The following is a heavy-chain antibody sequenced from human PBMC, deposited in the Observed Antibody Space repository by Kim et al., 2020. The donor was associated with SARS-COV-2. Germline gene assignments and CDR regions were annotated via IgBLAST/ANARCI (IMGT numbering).Heavy chain of an antibody. D-gene: IGHD5-12*01. CDR3: ARDDEQSGYDYDY. Sequence: QTLPDRVTMTTDTSTGTAYMELRSLRSDDTAVYYCARDDEQSGYDYDYWGQGTLVTVSS. J-gene: IGHJ4*02. V-gene: IGHV1-18*01.